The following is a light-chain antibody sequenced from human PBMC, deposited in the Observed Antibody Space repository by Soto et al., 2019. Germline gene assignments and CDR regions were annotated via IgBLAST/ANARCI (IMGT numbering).Light chain of an antibody. V-gene: IGKV1-39*01. CDR3: QQSFNTPT. J-gene: IGKJ1*01. CDR2: RAT. Sequence: DIQMTQSPSSLSTFVGDRVTITCRTSQNIDTYLNWFQQKPGKAPSLLIYRATSLKSGAPSRFSGSGSGTDFTLTINSLQPEDFATYYCQQSFNTPTFGQGTKVDIK. CDR1: QNIDTY.